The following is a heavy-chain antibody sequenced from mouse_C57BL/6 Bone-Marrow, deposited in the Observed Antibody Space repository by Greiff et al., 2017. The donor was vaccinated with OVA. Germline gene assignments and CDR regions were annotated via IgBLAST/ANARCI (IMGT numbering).Heavy chain of an antibody. CDR2: IDPSDSYT. V-gene: IGHV1-50*01. J-gene: IGHJ3*01. Sequence: QVQLQQPGAELVKPGASVKLSCKASGYTFTSYWMQWVKQRPGQGLEWIGEIDPSDSYTNYNQKFKGKATLTVDTSSSTAYLQLSSLTSEDSAVDYGAKDGYNEFPFAYWGQGTLVTVSA. D-gene: IGHD2-3*01. CDR1: GYTFTSYW. CDR3: AKDGYNEFPFAY.